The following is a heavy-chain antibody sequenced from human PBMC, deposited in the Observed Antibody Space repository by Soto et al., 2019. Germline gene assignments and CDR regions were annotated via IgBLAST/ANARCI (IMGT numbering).Heavy chain of an antibody. CDR2: IYTSGST. V-gene: IGHV4-4*07. CDR1: GGSISSYY. CDR3: AREGSAARSYYYGMDV. J-gene: IGHJ6*02. Sequence: KTSETLSLTCTVSGGSISSYYWSWIRQPAGKGLEWTGRIYTSGSTNYNPYLKSRVTMSVDTSKNQFSLKLRSVTAADTAVYYCAREGSAARSYYYGMDVWGQGTTVTVSS. D-gene: IGHD6-13*01.